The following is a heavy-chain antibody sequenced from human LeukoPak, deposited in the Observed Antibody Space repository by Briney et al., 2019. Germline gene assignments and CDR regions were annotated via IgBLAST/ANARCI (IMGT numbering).Heavy chain of an antibody. CDR3: ARGRWELQLYYHYYMDV. Sequence: PSETLSLTCTVSGGSISSYYWSWIRQPPGEGLEWIGYIYTSGSTNYNPSLKSRVTISVDTSKNQFSLKLSSVTAADTAVYYCARGRWELQLYYHYYMDVWGKGTTVTVSS. D-gene: IGHD1-26*01. CDR2: IYTSGST. V-gene: IGHV4-4*09. J-gene: IGHJ6*03. CDR1: GGSISSYY.